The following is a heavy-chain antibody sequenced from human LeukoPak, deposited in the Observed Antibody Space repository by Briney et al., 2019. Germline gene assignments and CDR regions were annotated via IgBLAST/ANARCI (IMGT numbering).Heavy chain of an antibody. CDR2: ISGTGGST. V-gene: IGHV3-23*01. CDR1: GFTFGIYA. J-gene: IGHJ3*02. D-gene: IGHD3-16*01. CDR3: VKDRASVSSDVFAI. Sequence: GGLRLSCAASGFTFGIYAMTWVRQAPGKGLEWVSIISGTGGSTYYSDSVKGRFTISRDNSKNTVHLEMNSLRAEDTAIYYCVKDRASVSSDVFAIWGQGTMVTVSA.